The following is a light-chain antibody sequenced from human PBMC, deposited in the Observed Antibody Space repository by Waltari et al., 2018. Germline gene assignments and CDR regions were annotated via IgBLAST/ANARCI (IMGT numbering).Light chain of an antibody. CDR1: QDIVSW. CDR2: AAS. J-gene: IGKJ2*01. Sequence: DIQMTQSPSSLSASVGDRITITCRASQDIVSWLAWYQQKPGKAPNLLIYAASRLESGVPPRFSGSGSGTDFILAISSLQPEDCGTFYCQQGNSFPYTFGQGTKLEI. V-gene: IGKV1-12*01. CDR3: QQGNSFPYT.